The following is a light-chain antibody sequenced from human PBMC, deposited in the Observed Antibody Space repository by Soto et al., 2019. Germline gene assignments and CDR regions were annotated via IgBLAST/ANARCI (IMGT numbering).Light chain of an antibody. V-gene: IGKV3D-20*02. CDR2: SVS. J-gene: IGKJ5*01. CDR1: QSVSNDY. CDR3: KQRSNWIT. Sequence: DIVLTQSPATLSFSPGDRATLSCRASQSVSNDYVAWVKQTPGQTPRLLIYSVSSRATGIPDRFSGSGSGTDFTLTISSLEPEDFAVYYCKQRSNWITFGQGTRLEI.